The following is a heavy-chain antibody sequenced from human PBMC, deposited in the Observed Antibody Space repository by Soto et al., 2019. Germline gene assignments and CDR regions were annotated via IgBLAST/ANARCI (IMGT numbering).Heavy chain of an antibody. CDR3: ARRGGYRWDYYYMDV. V-gene: IGHV4-39*01. CDR1: GGSISSSSYY. J-gene: IGHJ6*03. Sequence: SETLSLTCTVSGGSISSSSYYWGWIRQPPGKGLEWIGSIYYSGSTYYNPSLKSRVTISVDTSKNQFSLKLSSVTAADTAVYYCARRGGYRWDYYYMDVWGKGTTVTVSS. CDR2: IYYSGST. D-gene: IGHD5-12*01.